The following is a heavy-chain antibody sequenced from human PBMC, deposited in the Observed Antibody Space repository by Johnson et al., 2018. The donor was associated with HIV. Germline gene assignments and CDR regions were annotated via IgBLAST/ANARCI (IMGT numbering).Heavy chain of an antibody. CDR1: GFTFSSYG. V-gene: IGHV3-33*06. CDR2: IWYDGTKK. J-gene: IGHJ3*02. D-gene: IGHD4-23*01. CDR3: AKSPAKDHGGNSGAFAT. Sequence: VESGGGVVQPGRSLRLSCAASGFTFSSYGMHWVRQTPGKGLPWVAAIWYDGTKKYYADPVKGQFSVSRYNSKNTMYMQMTSVRADDTAMYYCAKSPAKDHGGNSGAFATWGQGTMVTVSS.